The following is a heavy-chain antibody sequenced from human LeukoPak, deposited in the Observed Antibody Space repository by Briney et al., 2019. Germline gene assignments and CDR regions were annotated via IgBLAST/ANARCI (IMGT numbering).Heavy chain of an antibody. Sequence: GGSLRLSCAASGFTFSSYAMSWVRQAPGKGLEWVSAISGSGGSTYYADSVKGRFTISRDNSKNTLYLQMNSLRAEDTAVYYCAEARYSYPYYFDYWGQGTLVTVSS. CDR1: GFTFSSYA. CDR2: ISGSGGST. V-gene: IGHV3-23*01. D-gene: IGHD5-18*01. J-gene: IGHJ4*02. CDR3: AEARYSYPYYFDY.